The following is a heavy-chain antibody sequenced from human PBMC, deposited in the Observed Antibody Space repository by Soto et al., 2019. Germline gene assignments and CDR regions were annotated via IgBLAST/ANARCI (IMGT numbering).Heavy chain of an antibody. J-gene: IGHJ4*02. D-gene: IGHD3-9*01. CDR2: IKRDGSEK. CDR3: ARGPPQTHYDILTGYYLFDY. CDR1: GFTFSSYW. Sequence: GGSLRLSCAASGFTFSSYWMSWVRQAPGKGLEWVANIKRDGSEKYYVDSVKGRFTISRDNAKNSLYLQMNSLRAEDTAVYYCARGPPQTHYDILTGYYLFDYWGQGTLVTVSS. V-gene: IGHV3-7*03.